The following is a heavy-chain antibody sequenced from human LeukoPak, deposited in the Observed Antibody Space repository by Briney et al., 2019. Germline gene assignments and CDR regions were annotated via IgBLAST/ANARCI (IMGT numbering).Heavy chain of an antibody. D-gene: IGHD3-9*01. Sequence: GESLKISCKGSGYSFTSYWIGWVRQMPGKGLEWMGIIYPGDSDTRYSPSFQGQVTISADKSISTAYLQWSSLKASDTAMYYCARDADILTGYPNWFDPWGQGTLVTVSS. V-gene: IGHV5-51*01. J-gene: IGHJ5*02. CDR3: ARDADILTGYPNWFDP. CDR2: IYPGDSDT. CDR1: GYSFTSYW.